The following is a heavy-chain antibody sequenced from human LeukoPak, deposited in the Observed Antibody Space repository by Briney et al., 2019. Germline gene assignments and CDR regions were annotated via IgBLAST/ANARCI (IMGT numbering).Heavy chain of an antibody. CDR3: ARAQGALDY. V-gene: IGHV3-23*01. CDR1: GFTITTYA. J-gene: IGHJ4*02. D-gene: IGHD1-26*01. Sequence: GGSLRLYCAASGFTITTYAVNWVRQAPGKGLEWVSGIGGGGTEYYEDSVKGRFIISSDSSQNLVHLQMNSRTGEDTAVYYCARAQGALDYWGQGTLVTVSS. CDR2: IGGGGTE.